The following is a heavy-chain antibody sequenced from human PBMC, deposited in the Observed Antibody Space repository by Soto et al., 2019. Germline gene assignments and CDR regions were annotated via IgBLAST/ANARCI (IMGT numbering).Heavy chain of an antibody. CDR2: IIPIFGTA. Sequence: QVQLVQSGAELKKPGSSVKVSCKASGGTFSSYAISWVRQAPGQGLEWMGGIIPIFGTANYAQKFQGRVTITADESTSTAYMELSSLRSEDTAVYYCAGDRVQYSSGWYDALDYWGQGTLVTVSS. J-gene: IGHJ4*02. CDR1: GGTFSSYA. CDR3: AGDRVQYSSGWYDALDY. D-gene: IGHD6-19*01. V-gene: IGHV1-69*12.